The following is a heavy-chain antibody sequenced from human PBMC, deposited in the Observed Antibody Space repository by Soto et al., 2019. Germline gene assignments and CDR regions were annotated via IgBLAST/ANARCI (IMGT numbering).Heavy chain of an antibody. CDR3: ASAGSDYYGMDV. J-gene: IGHJ6*02. V-gene: IGHV3-30-3*01. D-gene: IGHD1-26*01. CDR1: GSTFSSYA. CDR2: ISYDGSNK. Sequence: GGSLRLSCAASGSTFSSYAMHWVRQAPGKGLEWVAVISYDGSNKYYADSVKGRFTISRDNSKNTLYLQMNSLRAEDTAVYYCASAGSDYYGMDVWGQGTTVNVSS.